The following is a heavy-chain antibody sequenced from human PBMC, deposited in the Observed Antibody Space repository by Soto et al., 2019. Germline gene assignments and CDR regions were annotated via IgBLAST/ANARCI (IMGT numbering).Heavy chain of an antibody. Sequence: ASVKVSCKVSGYTLTELSMHWVRQAPGKGLDWMGGFDPEDGETIYAQKFQGRVTMNEDTSTDTAYMELSSLRSEDTAVYYCATGAVAANGRWFDPWGQGTLVTVSS. CDR2: FDPEDGET. D-gene: IGHD6-19*01. CDR1: GYTLTELS. V-gene: IGHV1-24*01. J-gene: IGHJ5*02. CDR3: ATGAVAANGRWFDP.